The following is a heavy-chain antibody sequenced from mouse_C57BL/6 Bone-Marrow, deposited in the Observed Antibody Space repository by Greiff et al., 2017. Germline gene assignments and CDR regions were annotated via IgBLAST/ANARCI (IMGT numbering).Heavy chain of an antibody. J-gene: IGHJ2*01. V-gene: IGHV1-69*01. CDR2: IDPSDSYT. CDR3: ARWDYGSILDY. D-gene: IGHD1-1*01. Sequence: QVQLQQPGAELVMPGASVKLSCKASGYTFTSYWMHWVKQRPGQGLEWIGEIDPSDSYTNYNQKFKGKSTLTVDKSSSTAYMQLRSLTSEDSAVYYCARWDYGSILDYWGQGTTLTGSA. CDR1: GYTFTSYW.